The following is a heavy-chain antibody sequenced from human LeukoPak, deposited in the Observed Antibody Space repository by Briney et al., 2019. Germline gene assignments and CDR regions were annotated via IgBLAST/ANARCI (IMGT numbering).Heavy chain of an antibody. Sequence: SETLSLTCTVSGGSISSSSYYWGWIRQPPGKGLEWIGEINHSGSTNYNPSLKSRVTISVDTSKNQFSLKLSSVTAADTAVYYCARGLYCSGGSCYYYYGMDVWGQGTTVTVSS. J-gene: IGHJ6*02. CDR1: GGSISSSSYY. CDR3: ARGLYCSGGSCYYYYGMDV. D-gene: IGHD2-15*01. CDR2: INHSGST. V-gene: IGHV4-39*07.